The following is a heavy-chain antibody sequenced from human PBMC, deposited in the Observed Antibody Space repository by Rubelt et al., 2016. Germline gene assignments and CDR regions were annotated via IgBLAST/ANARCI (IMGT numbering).Heavy chain of an antibody. J-gene: IGHJ4*02. CDR2: INHSGST. CDR3: ARYSSSWGNVFDY. CDR1: GFSLSTSGVG. Sequence: KESGPTLVKPTQTLTLTCTFSGFSLSTSGVGVGWIRQPPGKGLEWIGEINHSGSTNYNPSLKSRVTISVDTSKNQFSLKLSSVTAADTAVYYCARYSSSWGNVFDYWGQGTLVTVSS. V-gene: IGHV4-39*07. D-gene: IGHD6-13*01.